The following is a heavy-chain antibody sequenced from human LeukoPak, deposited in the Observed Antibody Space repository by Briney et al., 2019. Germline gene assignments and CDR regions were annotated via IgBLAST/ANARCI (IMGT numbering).Heavy chain of an antibody. J-gene: IGHJ4*02. CDR1: GGSISNYY. CDR2: SGNT. V-gene: IGHV4-59*01. D-gene: IGHD7-27*01. CDR3: ASRKLGNDY. Sequence: SETLSLTCTVSGGSISNYYWSWIRQPPGKGPEWIGFSGNTNYNPSLKSRVTISVDTSNNQFSLKLSSVTAADTAVYYCASRKLGNDYWGQGTLVTVSS.